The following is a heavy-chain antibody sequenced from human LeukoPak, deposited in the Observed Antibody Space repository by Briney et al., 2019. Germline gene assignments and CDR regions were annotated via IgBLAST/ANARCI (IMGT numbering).Heavy chain of an antibody. Sequence: ASVKVSCKVSGYTLTELSMHWMRQAPGKGLEWMGGFDPEDGETIYAQKFQGRVTMTEDTSTDTAYMELSSLRSEDTAVYYCATECGYSGYDSCEDYWGQGTLVTVSS. CDR1: GYTLTELS. D-gene: IGHD5-12*01. J-gene: IGHJ4*02. CDR2: FDPEDGET. CDR3: ATECGYSGYDSCEDY. V-gene: IGHV1-24*01.